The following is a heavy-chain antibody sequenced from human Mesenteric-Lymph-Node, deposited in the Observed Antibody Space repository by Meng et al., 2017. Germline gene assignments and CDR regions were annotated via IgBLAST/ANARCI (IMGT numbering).Heavy chain of an antibody. J-gene: IGHJ3*02. CDR2: ISIYYSGST. CDR1: GGSIRSYNYY. Sequence: SETLSLTCTVSGGSIRSYNYYWGWIRQPPGKGLEWIGSISIYYSGSTYYNPSLKSRVTISVDTSKNQFSLKLSSVTAADTAVYYCAREMRAHIVVVTATPPAAFDIWGQGTMVTVSS. CDR3: AREMRAHIVVVTATPPAAFDI. D-gene: IGHD2-21*02. V-gene: IGHV4-39*07.